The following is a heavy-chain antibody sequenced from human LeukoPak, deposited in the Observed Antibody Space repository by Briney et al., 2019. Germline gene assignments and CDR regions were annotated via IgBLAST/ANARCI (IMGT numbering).Heavy chain of an antibody. CDR1: GVSISHYY. Sequence: PSETLSLTCTVSGVSISHYYWSWLRQPPGKGPEGFGYIYYTGTTNYNPSLKSRVTISVDTSKNQFSLKLNSVTAADTAVYYCAREDPQTKVPEGMDVWGQGTTVTVSS. J-gene: IGHJ6*02. CDR2: IYYTGTT. V-gene: IGHV4-59*01. CDR3: AREDPQTKVPEGMDV. D-gene: IGHD4/OR15-4a*01.